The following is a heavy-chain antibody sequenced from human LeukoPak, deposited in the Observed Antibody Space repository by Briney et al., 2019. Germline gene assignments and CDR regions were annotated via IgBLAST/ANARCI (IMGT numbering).Heavy chain of an antibody. CDR2: ISGSGGST. CDR1: GFTFSSYA. V-gene: IGHV3-23*01. Sequence: GGSLRLSCAASGFTFSSYAMSWVCQAPGKGLEWVSAISGSGGSTHYADSVKGRFTMSRDNSKNTLYLQRNSLRAEDTAVYYCAKEGVYSGSSLYYFDSWGQGTLVTVSS. J-gene: IGHJ4*02. D-gene: IGHD1-26*01. CDR3: AKEGVYSGSSLYYFDS.